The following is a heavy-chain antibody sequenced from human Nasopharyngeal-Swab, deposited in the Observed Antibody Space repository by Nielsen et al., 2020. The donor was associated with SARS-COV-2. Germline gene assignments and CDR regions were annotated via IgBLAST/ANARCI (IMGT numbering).Heavy chain of an antibody. CDR1: GGSISSSSYY. CDR3: ARVLWFGELPYYYYYYMDV. D-gene: IGHD3-10*01. J-gene: IGHJ6*03. CDR2: IYYSGST. Sequence: SETLSPTCTVSGGSISSSSYYWGWIRQPPGKGLEWIGSIYYSGSTYYNPSLKSRVTISVDTSKNQFSLKLSNVTAADTAVYYCARVLWFGELPYYYYYYMDVWGKGTTVTVSS. V-gene: IGHV4-39*01.